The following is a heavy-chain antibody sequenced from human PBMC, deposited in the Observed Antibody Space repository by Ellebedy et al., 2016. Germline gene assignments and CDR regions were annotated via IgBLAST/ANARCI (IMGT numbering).Heavy chain of an antibody. V-gene: IGHV4-39*01. CDR1: GGSMTGIHYY. Sequence: SETLSLTCTVSGGSMTGIHYYWGWIRQPPGKGLEWLGSVYYSGSTVYNPSLKSQITMSVDTSKNPCSVQLRSVTAADTAVYYCARNATGWYFDYWGQGALVTVSS. CDR2: VYYSGST. D-gene: IGHD6-19*01. J-gene: IGHJ4*01. CDR3: ARNATGWYFDY.